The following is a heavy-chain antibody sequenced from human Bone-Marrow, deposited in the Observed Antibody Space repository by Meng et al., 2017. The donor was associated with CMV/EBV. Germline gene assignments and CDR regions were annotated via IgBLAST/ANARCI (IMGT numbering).Heavy chain of an antibody. V-gene: IGHV3-30-3*01. J-gene: IGHJ4*02. CDR2: ISYDGSNK. CDR3: ATTYCGGDCYSRGLGY. D-gene: IGHD2-21*01. Sequence: GESLKISCAASGFTFSSYAMHWVRQAPGKGLEWVAVISYDGSNKYYADSVKGRFTISRDNSKNTLYLQMNSLRAEDTAVYYCATTYCGGDCYSRGLGYWGQGTLFTVSS. CDR1: GFTFSSYA.